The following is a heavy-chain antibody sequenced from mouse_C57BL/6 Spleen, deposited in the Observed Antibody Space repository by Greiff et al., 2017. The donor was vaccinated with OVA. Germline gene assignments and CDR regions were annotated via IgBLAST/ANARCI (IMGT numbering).Heavy chain of an antibody. CDR2: IYPGSGST. Sequence: QVQLQQPGAELVKPGASVKMSCKASGYTFTSYWITWVKQRPGQGLEWIGDIYPGSGSTNYNEKFKGKATLTVDTSSSTAYMQLSSLTSEDSAVYYCARPYYGSGYGGAYWGQGTLVTVSA. CDR3: ARPYYGSGYGGAY. V-gene: IGHV1-55*01. J-gene: IGHJ3*01. D-gene: IGHD1-1*01. CDR1: GYTFTSYW.